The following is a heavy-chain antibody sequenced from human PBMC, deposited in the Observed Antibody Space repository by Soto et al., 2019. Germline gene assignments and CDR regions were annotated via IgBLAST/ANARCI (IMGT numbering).Heavy chain of an antibody. V-gene: IGHV5-10-1*01. D-gene: IGHD3-22*01. CDR2: IDPSDSYT. Sequence: GESLKISCNGSGYSFTSYWISWVRQMPGKGLEWMGRIDPSDSYTNYSPSFQGHVTISADKSISTAYLQWGSLKASDTAMYYCASSYYDSSGYYNYYYGMDVWGQGTTVTVSS. CDR3: ASSYYDSSGYYNYYYGMDV. CDR1: GYSFTSYW. J-gene: IGHJ6*02.